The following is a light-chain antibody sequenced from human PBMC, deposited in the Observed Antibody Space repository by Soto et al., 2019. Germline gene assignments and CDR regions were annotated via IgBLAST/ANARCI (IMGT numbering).Light chain of an antibody. CDR3: QQLNSYPRT. Sequence: DIQMTQSPSSLSASAGDSVTISCRASQALXSYFVWDQQQPGKAPKLRXYDASTLPSGVPSRLSGSGSGTDFTLPISSLQPEDFATYYCQQLNSYPRTFGGGTKVDI. CDR2: DAS. CDR1: QALXSY. V-gene: IGKV1-9*01. J-gene: IGKJ4*02.